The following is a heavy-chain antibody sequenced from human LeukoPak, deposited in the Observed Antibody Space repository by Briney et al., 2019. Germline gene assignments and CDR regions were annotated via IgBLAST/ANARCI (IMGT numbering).Heavy chain of an antibody. CDR3: VKALRGYSGYDLGYYYGMDV. Sequence: GGSLRLSCSASGFTFSSYAMHWVRQAPGKGLEYVSAISSNGGSTYYADSVKGSFTISRDNSKNTLYLQMSSLRAEDTAVYYCVKALRGYSGYDLGYYYGMDVWGKGTTVTVSS. J-gene: IGHJ6*04. CDR2: ISSNGGST. CDR1: GFTFSSYA. V-gene: IGHV3-64D*06. D-gene: IGHD5-12*01.